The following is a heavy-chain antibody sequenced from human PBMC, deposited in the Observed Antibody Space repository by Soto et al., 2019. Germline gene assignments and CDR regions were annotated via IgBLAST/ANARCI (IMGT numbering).Heavy chain of an antibody. D-gene: IGHD2-8*01. CDR3: AKNGQPPYYYYGLDV. Sequence: ASVKVSCKASGYTFTRYGISWVRQALGQGLEWMGWISGYNGDTNYAQKFQDRVSMTIDTSTGTAYMELRSLTSDDTAIYYCAKNGQPPYYYYGLDVWG. J-gene: IGHJ6*02. CDR2: ISGYNGDT. CDR1: GYTFTRYG. V-gene: IGHV1-18*01.